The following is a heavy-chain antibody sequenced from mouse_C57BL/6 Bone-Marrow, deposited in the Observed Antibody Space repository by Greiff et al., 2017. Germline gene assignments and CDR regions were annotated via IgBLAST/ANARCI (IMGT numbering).Heavy chain of an antibody. V-gene: IGHV1-69*01. CDR1: GYTFTSYW. CDR3: AIDGYTWFAY. CDR2: IDPSDSYT. D-gene: IGHD2-3*01. J-gene: IGHJ3*01. Sequence: QVQLQQPGAELVMPGASVKLSCKASGYTFTSYWMHWVKQWPGQGLEWIGEIDPSDSYTNYNQKFKGKSTLTVDKSSSTAYMQLSSLTSEDSAVYYCAIDGYTWFAYWGQGTLVTVSA.